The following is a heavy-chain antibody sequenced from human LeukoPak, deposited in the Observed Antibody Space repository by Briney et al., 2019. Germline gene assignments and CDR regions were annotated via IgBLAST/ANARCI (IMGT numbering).Heavy chain of an antibody. Sequence: PSETLSLTCAVSGGSISSGGYSWSWIRQPPGKGLEWIGYIYHSGSTYYNPFLKSRATISVDRSKNQFSLKLSSVTAADTAVYYCVRRGERYYFDYWGQGTLVTVSS. J-gene: IGHJ4*02. D-gene: IGHD3-10*01. CDR3: VRRGERYYFDY. V-gene: IGHV4-30-2*02. CDR1: GGSISSGGYS. CDR2: IYHSGST.